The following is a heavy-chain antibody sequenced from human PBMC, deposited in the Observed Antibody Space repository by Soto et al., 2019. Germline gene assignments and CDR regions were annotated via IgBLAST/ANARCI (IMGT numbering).Heavy chain of an antibody. Sequence: ASVKVSCKAAGYTFTGYYMHWVRQAPGQGLEWMGWINPNSGGTNYAQKFQGRVTMTRDTCISTAYMELSSLRSDDTAVYYCATEALPAYYASSAYYGRWGRG. D-gene: IGHD3-22*01. CDR1: GYTFTGYY. CDR3: ATEALPAYYASSAYYGR. CDR2: INPNSGGT. V-gene: IGHV1-2*02. J-gene: IGHJ1*01.